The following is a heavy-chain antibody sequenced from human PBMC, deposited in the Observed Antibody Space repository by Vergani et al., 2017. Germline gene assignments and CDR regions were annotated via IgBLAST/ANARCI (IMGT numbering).Heavy chain of an antibody. CDR3: VHRLGYLDWDGAIDV. V-gene: IGHV2-5*01. CDR1: GFSLTTGGEG. D-gene: IGHD3-9*01. J-gene: IGHJ3*01. CDR2: VYWNDDE. Sequence: QITLRESGPTLVKPTQTLTLTCTFSGFSLTTGGEGVGWIRQPPGRALEWLAFVYWNDDERYSPSLKSRVTITKDTSKNEVILTMATMDPVDTATYYCVHRLGYLDWDGAIDVLGPGGMVTVSS.